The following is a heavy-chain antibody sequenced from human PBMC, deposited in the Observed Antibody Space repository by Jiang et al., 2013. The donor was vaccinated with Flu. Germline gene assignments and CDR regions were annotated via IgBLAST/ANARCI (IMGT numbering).Heavy chain of an antibody. J-gene: IGHJ1*01. D-gene: IGHD2-15*01. V-gene: IGHV1-18*01. CDR3: ARVFCSGGSCSSFQH. CDR2: ISAYNGNT. Sequence: GAEVKKPGASVKVSCKASGYTFTSYGISWVRQAPGQGLEWMGWISAYNGNTNYAQKLQGRVTMTTDTSTSTAYMELRSLRSDDTAVYYCARVFCSGGSCSSFQHWGQGTLVTVSS. CDR1: GYTFTSYG.